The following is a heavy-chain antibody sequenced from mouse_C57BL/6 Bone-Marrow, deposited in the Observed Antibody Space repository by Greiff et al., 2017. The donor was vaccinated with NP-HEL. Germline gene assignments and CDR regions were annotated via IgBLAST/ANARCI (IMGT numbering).Heavy chain of an antibody. CDR1: GFTFTDYY. CDR3: ARGIYYYGSSYVGAMDY. CDR2: IRNKANGYTT. Sequence: EVQVVESGGGLVQPGGSLSLSCAASGFTFTDYYMSWVRQPPGKALEWLGFIRNKANGYTTEYSASVKGRFTISRDNSQSILDLQMNALRAEDSATYYCARGIYYYGSSYVGAMDYWGQGTSVTVSS. D-gene: IGHD1-1*01. J-gene: IGHJ4*01. V-gene: IGHV7-3*01.